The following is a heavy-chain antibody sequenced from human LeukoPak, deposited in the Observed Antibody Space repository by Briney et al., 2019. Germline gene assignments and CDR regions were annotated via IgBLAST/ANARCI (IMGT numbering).Heavy chain of an antibody. D-gene: IGHD1-7*01. Sequence: PGGSLRLSCSAPGFTFRNYWMSWVRQAPGTGLELVAKIKQDGSEKYYVDSVKGRFTISRDNAKNSLYLQMNSLRAEDTAVYYCASGTYTQNFDYWGQGTLVTVSS. CDR3: ASGTYTQNFDY. CDR1: GFTFRNYW. CDR2: IKQDGSEK. J-gene: IGHJ4*02. V-gene: IGHV3-7*05.